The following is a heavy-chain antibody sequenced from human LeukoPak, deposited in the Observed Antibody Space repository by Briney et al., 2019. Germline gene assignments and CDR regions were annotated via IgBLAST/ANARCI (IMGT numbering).Heavy chain of an antibody. D-gene: IGHD6-13*01. J-gene: IGHJ6*02. Sequence: PGGSLRLSCAASGFTFSSYSMNWVRQAPGKGLEWVSSISSSSSYIYYADSVKGRFTISRDNAKNSLYLQMNSLRAEDTAVYYCATKAAAGTYYYYGMDVWGQGTTVTVSS. V-gene: IGHV3-21*01. CDR1: GFTFSSYS. CDR3: ATKAAAGTYYYYGMDV. CDR2: ISSSSSYI.